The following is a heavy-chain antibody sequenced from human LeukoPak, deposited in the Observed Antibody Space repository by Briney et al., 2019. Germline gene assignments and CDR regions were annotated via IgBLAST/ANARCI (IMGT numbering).Heavy chain of an antibody. Sequence: PGGSLRLSCAASGFTFSRYWMNWVRQAPGKGLVWVSRINSDGSSTNYTDSVKGRFTISRDNAKNSLYLQMNSLRAEDTAVYYCARDGGSAMPFDYWGQGTLVTVSS. D-gene: IGHD2-2*01. J-gene: IGHJ4*02. CDR1: GFTFSRYW. CDR3: ARDGGSAMPFDY. CDR2: INSDGSST. V-gene: IGHV3-74*01.